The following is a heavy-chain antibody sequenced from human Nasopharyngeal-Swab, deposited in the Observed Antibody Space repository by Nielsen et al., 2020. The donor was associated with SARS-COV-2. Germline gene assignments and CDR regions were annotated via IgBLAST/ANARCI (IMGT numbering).Heavy chain of an antibody. J-gene: IGHJ4*02. V-gene: IGHV3-7*05. CDR1: GFTFSSYS. Sequence: GESLKISCAASGFTFSSYSMNWVRQAPGKGLEWVANINQDGSTKYYVDSVKGRFTISRDNTKNSVSLQMNSLRAEDTAMYYCTKKIGEDWGQGTLVTVSS. CDR3: TKKIGED. CDR2: INQDGSTK.